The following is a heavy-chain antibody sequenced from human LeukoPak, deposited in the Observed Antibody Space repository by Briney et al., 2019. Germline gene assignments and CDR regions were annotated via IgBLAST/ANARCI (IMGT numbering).Heavy chain of an antibody. Sequence: GGSLRLSCAASGFTVSNTYMTWVRQAPGKGLEWVSVILGGGSTYYADSVKGRFTISRDNAKNTLYLQMNSLRAEDTAVYYCARRIQGMAPYYFDYWGQGTLVTVSS. J-gene: IGHJ4*02. V-gene: IGHV3-66*01. CDR2: ILGGGST. CDR3: ARRIQGMAPYYFDY. CDR1: GFTVSNTY. D-gene: IGHD5-24*01.